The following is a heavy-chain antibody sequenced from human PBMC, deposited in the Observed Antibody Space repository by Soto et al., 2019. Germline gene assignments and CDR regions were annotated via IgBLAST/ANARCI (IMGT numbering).Heavy chain of an antibody. CDR3: ARGTYRTPGFHYDY. J-gene: IGHJ4*02. V-gene: IGHV2-5*01. CDR1: GFSVSTTRVG. D-gene: IGHD3-22*01. CDR2: IYWNDDR. Sequence: GSGPTLVNPTQTLTLTCTFSGFSVSTTRVGMGWIRQPPGKALEWLALIYWNDDRRYSPSLKSRLTITKDTSKNQVALTMTNMDPVDTATYHCARGTYRTPGFHYDYWGQGILVTVSS.